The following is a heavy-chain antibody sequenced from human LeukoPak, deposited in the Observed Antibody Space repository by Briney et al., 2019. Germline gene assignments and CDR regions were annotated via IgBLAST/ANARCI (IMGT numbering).Heavy chain of an antibody. CDR3: ARDLNEWFGESPGDHYYYMDV. J-gene: IGHJ6*03. CDR2: INHSGST. CDR1: GGSFSGYY. Sequence: SETLSLTCAVYGGSFSGYYWSWIRQPPGKGLEWIGEINHSGSTNYNPSLKSRVTISVDTSKNQFSLKLSSVTAADTAVYYCARDLNEWFGESPGDHYYYMDVWGEGTTVTISS. V-gene: IGHV4-34*01. D-gene: IGHD3-10*01.